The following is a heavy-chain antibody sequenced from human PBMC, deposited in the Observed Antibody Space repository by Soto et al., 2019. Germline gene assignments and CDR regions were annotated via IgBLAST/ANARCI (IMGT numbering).Heavy chain of an antibody. Sequence: GGSLRLSCAASGFTFSSYAMHWVRQAPGKGLEWVAVISYDGSNKYYADSVKGRFTISRDNSKNTLYLQMNSLRAEDTAVYYCARVYPGELLFTPYYYGMDVWGQGTTVTVSS. CDR1: GFTFSSYA. CDR2: ISYDGSNK. V-gene: IGHV3-30-3*01. J-gene: IGHJ6*02. CDR3: ARVYPGELLFTPYYYGMDV. D-gene: IGHD3-10*01.